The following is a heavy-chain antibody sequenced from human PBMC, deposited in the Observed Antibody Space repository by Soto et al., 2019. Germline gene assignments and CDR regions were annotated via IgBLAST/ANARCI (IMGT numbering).Heavy chain of an antibody. CDR1: GGSVSSGSYY. J-gene: IGHJ6*02. D-gene: IGHD3-3*01. CDR2: IYYSGST. CDR3: ARDLGAYYDFWSGNYDYYYYGMDV. Sequence: PSEPLSLSCTVSGGSVSSGSYYWSWIRQPPGKGLERIGYIYYSGSTNYNPSLKSRVTISVDTSKNQFSLKLSSVTAADTAVYYCARDLGAYYDFWSGNYDYYYYGMDVWGQGTTVTVSS. V-gene: IGHV4-61*01.